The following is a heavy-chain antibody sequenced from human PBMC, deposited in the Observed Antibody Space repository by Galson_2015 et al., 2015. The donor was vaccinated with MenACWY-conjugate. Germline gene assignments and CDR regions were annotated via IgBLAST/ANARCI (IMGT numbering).Heavy chain of an antibody. D-gene: IGHD4-11*01. Sequence: SCKASGGTFSSYAISWVRQAPGQGLEWMGGIIPIFDTTNYAQKFQGRVTITADESSSTAYMELSSLRSEDTAVYYCANRGASTGTYFDNWGQGTLVTVSS. J-gene: IGHJ4*02. CDR3: ANRGASTGTYFDN. CDR1: GGTFSSYA. CDR2: IIPIFDTT. V-gene: IGHV1-69*01.